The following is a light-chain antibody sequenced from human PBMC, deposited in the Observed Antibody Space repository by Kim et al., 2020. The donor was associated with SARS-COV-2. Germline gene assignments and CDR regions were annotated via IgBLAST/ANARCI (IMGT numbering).Light chain of an antibody. CDR1: SSNIGNNA. CDR3: AAWDDSLNGPV. Sequence: QSVLTQPPSVSEAPRQRVTISCSGSSSNIGNNAVNWYQQFPGKAPKLLIYYDDLLPSGVSDRFSGSKSGTSAFLAISGLHSEDEVDYYCAAWDDSLNGPVCGGGTQLTVL. J-gene: IGLJ2*01. CDR2: YDD. V-gene: IGLV1-36*01.